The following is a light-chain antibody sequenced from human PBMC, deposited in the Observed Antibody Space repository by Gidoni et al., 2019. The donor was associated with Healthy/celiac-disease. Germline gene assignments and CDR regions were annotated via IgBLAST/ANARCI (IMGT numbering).Light chain of an antibody. J-gene: IGLJ2*01. CDR3: QVWDSSSDHVV. V-gene: IGLV3-21*03. Sequence: SSVLTQPPSVSVAPGKTARITCGGNHIGSKSVHWYQQKPGQAPVLVVYDDSDRPPGIPERFSGSNSGNTATLTISRVEAGDEADYYCQVWDSSSDHVVFGGGTKLTV. CDR2: DDS. CDR1: HIGSKS.